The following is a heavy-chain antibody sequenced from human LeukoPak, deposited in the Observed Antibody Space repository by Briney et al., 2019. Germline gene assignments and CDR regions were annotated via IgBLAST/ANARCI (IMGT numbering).Heavy chain of an antibody. Sequence: GGSLRLSCEVSGFSFSGSAVYWVRQASEKGLEWVGRIRSKPNNYATTYSASVKGRFTISRDDSKNTAYLQMNGLKTEDTAVYFCTTGVITGHDYWGQGTLVTVSS. V-gene: IGHV3-73*01. CDR2: IRSKPNNYAT. J-gene: IGHJ4*02. CDR3: TTGVITGHDY. D-gene: IGHD2-8*02. CDR1: GFSFSGSA.